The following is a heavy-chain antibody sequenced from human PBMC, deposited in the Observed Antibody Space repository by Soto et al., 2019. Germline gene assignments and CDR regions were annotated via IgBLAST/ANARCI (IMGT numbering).Heavy chain of an antibody. J-gene: IGHJ4*02. Sequence: EVQMEESGGGLVQPGGSLRLSCVASGFTFSMFWMSWVRQAPGKGLEWVANINEGGSEKNDVDSVKGRFTISRDNAKNSLHLHMSGLRAEDTAVYYCVSHTVGAMHWGQGTLVTVSS. CDR2: INEGGSEK. D-gene: IGHD1-26*01. CDR3: VSHTVGAMH. CDR1: GFTFSMFW. V-gene: IGHV3-7*01.